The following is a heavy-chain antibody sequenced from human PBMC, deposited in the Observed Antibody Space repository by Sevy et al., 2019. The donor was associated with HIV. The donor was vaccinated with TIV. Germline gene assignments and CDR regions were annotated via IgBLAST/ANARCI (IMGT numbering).Heavy chain of an antibody. J-gene: IGHJ5*02. D-gene: IGHD3-3*01. CDR2: TYYRSNWYN. Sequence: SQTLSLTCTISGDSVSSSSVAWNWIRQSPSRGLEWLGRTYYRSNWYNDYALSVKSRIIISPDTSKNQLSLQLNSVTPEDTAVYYCARAITIFGLTIMLDPWGLGTLVTVSS. V-gene: IGHV6-1*01. CDR3: ARAITIFGLTIMLDP. CDR1: GDSVSSSSVA.